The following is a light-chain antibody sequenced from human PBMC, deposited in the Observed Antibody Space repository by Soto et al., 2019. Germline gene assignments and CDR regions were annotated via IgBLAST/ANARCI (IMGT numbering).Light chain of an antibody. CDR3: QQRQNWPPDAT. V-gene: IGKV3-11*01. J-gene: IGKJ4*01. CDR2: DVS. CDR1: QSVSRY. Sequence: EIVLTQSPATLSLSPGERATLSCRASQSVSRYLAWYQQKPGQAPRLLIYDVSNRATGIPARFSGSGSATDFTLTISGLEPEDFAVYYCQQRQNWPPDATFGGGTKVEIK.